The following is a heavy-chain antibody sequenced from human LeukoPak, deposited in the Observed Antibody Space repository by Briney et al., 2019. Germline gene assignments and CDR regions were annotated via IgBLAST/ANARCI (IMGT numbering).Heavy chain of an antibody. D-gene: IGHD3-10*01. CDR3: ARDAGVRGTDY. V-gene: IGHV4-59*01. Sequence: SETLSLTCTVSGGSISSYYWSWIRQPPGKGLEWIGYIYYSGSTNYNPSPKSRVTISVDTSKNQFSLKLSSVTAADTAVYYCARDAGVRGTDYWGQGTLVTVSS. CDR1: GGSISSYY. CDR2: IYYSGST. J-gene: IGHJ4*02.